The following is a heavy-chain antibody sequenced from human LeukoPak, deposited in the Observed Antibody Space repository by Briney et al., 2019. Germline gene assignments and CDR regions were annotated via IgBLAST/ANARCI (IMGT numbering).Heavy chain of an antibody. CDR3: AKDTRITMIVVVPKGYFDY. D-gene: IGHD3-22*01. Sequence: GGSLRLSCAASGFTFTSYWMHWVRQAPGKGLVWVSRINTDGSSTTYADSVKGRFTISRDNSKNTLYLQMNSLRAEDTAVYYCAKDTRITMIVVVPKGYFDYWGQGTLVTVSS. J-gene: IGHJ4*02. CDR2: INTDGSST. V-gene: IGHV3-74*01. CDR1: GFTFTSYW.